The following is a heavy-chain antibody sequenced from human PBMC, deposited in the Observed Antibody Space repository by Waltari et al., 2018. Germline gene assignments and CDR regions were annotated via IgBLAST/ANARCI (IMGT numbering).Heavy chain of an antibody. V-gene: IGHV3-74*01. CDR1: GFTFSRYW. CDR3: AREPSPDSSGYFYYYMDV. CDR2: SNSDGSGT. D-gene: IGHD3-22*01. Sequence: EVQLVESGGGLVQPGGSLRLSCAASGFTFSRYWMHWVRQAPGKGLVWCSRSNSDGSGTSDADSVKGRFTISRDNAKNTLYLQLNSLRVEDTAVYYCAREPSPDSSGYFYYYMDVWGKGTTVTVSS. J-gene: IGHJ6*03.